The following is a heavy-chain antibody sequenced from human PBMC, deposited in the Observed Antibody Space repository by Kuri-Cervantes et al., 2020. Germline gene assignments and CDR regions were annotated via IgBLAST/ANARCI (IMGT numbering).Heavy chain of an antibody. Sequence: GESLKISCAASGFTFSSYGMHWVRQAPGKGLEWVAVIWYDGGNKYYADSVKGRFTISRDNSKNTLYLQMNSLRAEDTAVYYCAKQRWLQLCDYWGQGTLVTVSS. CDR1: GFTFSSYG. J-gene: IGHJ4*02. CDR2: IWYDGGNK. D-gene: IGHD5-24*01. CDR3: AKQRWLQLCDY. V-gene: IGHV3-33*06.